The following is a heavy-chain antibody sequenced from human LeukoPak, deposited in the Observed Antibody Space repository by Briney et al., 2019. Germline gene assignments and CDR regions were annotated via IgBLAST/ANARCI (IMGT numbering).Heavy chain of an antibody. Sequence: PSETLSLTCTVSGGSISSYYWSWIRQPPGKGLEWIGYIYYSGSTNYNPSLKSRVTISVDTSKNQFSLKLSSVTAADTAVYYCARGMVIIPLKGVGWFDPWGQGTLVTVSS. CDR2: IYYSGST. D-gene: IGHD3-3*01. J-gene: IGHJ5*02. CDR3: ARGMVIIPLKGVGWFDP. V-gene: IGHV4-59*01. CDR1: GGSISSYY.